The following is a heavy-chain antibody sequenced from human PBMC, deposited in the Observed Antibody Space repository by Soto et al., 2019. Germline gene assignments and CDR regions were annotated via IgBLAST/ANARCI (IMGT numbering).Heavy chain of an antibody. CDR2: FDPEDGET. J-gene: IGHJ1*01. V-gene: IGHV1-24*01. CDR1: GYTLTELS. Sequence: GASVKVSCKVSGYTLTELSMHWVRQAPGKGLEWMGGFDPEDGETIYAQKFQGRVTMTEDTSTDTAYMELSSLRSEDTAVYYFATYHSYDSSGYYLAAGRRYFQHWG. CDR3: ATYHSYDSSGYYLAAGRRYFQH. D-gene: IGHD3-22*01.